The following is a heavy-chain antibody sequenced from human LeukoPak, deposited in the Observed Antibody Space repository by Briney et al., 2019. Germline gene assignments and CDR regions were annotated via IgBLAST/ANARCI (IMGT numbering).Heavy chain of an antibody. CDR3: ARHSAGTTYDY. V-gene: IGHV4-59*08. CDR1: GGSISSYY. J-gene: IGHJ4*02. CDR2: SHYSGTT. Sequence: PSETLSLTCTVSGGSISSYYWSWIRQPPGKGLEWIGYSHYSGTTSYSPSLESRVTMSVDTSKNQFSLKLSSVTVADTAVYYCARHSAGTTYDYWGQGTLVTVSS. D-gene: IGHD1-7*01.